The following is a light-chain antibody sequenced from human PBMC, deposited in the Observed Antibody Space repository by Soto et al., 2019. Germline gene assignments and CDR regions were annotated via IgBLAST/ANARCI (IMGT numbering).Light chain of an antibody. V-gene: IGLV2-14*01. CDR2: EVS. CDR3: SSYTSSSTYV. Sequence: QSVLTQPASVSGSPGQSITMSCTGTSSDVGVYNYVSWYQQHPGKAPKLMIYEVSNRPSGVSNRFSGSKSGNTASLTISGLQAEDEADYYCSSYTSSSTYVFGTGTKVTVX. J-gene: IGLJ1*01. CDR1: SSDVGVYNY.